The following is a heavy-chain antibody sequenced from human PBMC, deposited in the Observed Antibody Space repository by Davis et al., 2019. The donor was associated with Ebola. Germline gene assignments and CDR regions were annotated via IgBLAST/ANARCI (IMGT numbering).Heavy chain of an antibody. D-gene: IGHD1-26*01. J-gene: IGHJ4*02. CDR2: INSDGSST. Sequence: GESLKISCAASGFTFSSYWMHWVRQAPGKGLVWVSRINSDGSSTSCADSVKGRFTISRDNAKNTLYLQMNSLRAEDTAVYYCARTRATSRFFDYWGQGTLVTVSS. CDR3: ARTRATSRFFDY. V-gene: IGHV3-74*01. CDR1: GFTFSSYW.